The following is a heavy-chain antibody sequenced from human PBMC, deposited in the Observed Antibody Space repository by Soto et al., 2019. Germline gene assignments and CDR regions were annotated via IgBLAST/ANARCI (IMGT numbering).Heavy chain of an antibody. CDR1: GFTFSNAW. J-gene: IGHJ6*02. Sequence: GGSLRLSCAASGFTFSNAWMSWVRQAPGKGLEWVGRIKSKTDGGTTDYAAPVKGRFTISRDDSKNTLYLQMNSLKTEDTAVYYCTTATVTTGYYYYGMDVWGQGTTVTVSS. V-gene: IGHV3-15*01. CDR2: IKSKTDGGTT. CDR3: TTATVTTGYYYYGMDV. D-gene: IGHD4-4*01.